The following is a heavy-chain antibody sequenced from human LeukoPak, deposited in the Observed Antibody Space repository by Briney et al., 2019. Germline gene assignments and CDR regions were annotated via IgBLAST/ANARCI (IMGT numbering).Heavy chain of an antibody. D-gene: IGHD2-2*01. V-gene: IGHV3-30*18. Sequence: PGGSLRLSCAASGFPFSTYGMQWVRQAPGKGLEWVAVMSYNGSDKYYADSVKGRFTISRDNSKNMLYLQMNSLRPEDTAVYYCAKSGCSFPSCYLNSWGQGTLVIVSS. CDR3: AKSGCSFPSCYLNS. J-gene: IGHJ4*02. CDR1: GFPFSTYG. CDR2: MSYNGSDK.